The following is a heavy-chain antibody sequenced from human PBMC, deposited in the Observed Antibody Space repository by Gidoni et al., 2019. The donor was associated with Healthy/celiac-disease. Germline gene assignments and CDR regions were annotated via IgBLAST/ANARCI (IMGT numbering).Heavy chain of an antibody. CDR1: GFTFSDHY. CDR3: ARVSEEGWGYGMDV. CDR2: TRNKANSYTT. Sequence: EVQLVESGGGLVQPGGSLRLSCAASGFTFSDHYMDWVRQAPGKGLDGVGRTRNKANSYTTEYAASVKGRFTISRDDSKNSLYLQMNGRKTEDTAVYYCARVSEEGWGYGMDVWGQGTTVTVSS. D-gene: IGHD1-26*01. J-gene: IGHJ6*02. V-gene: IGHV3-72*01.